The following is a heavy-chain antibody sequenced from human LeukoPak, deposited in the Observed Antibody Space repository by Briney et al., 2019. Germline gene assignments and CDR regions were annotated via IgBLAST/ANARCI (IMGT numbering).Heavy chain of an antibody. Sequence: GGSLRLSCATSGFIFSNYRMNWVRQAPGKGLEWVSYISSTSDTIYYVDSVKGRFTISRDNAKNSLYLQMNSLRVDDTAVYYCTRELASWGQGTLVTVSS. J-gene: IGHJ5*02. CDR3: TRELAS. CDR2: ISSTSDTI. CDR1: GFIFSNYR. V-gene: IGHV3-48*01.